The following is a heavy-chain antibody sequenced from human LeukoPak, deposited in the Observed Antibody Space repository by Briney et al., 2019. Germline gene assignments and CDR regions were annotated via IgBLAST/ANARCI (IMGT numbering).Heavy chain of an antibody. D-gene: IGHD4-17*01. Sequence: PGGSLRLSCAASGFTFSSYWMHWVGQAPGKGLVWVSRINSDGSSTSYADSVKGRFTISRDNAKNTLYLQMNSLRAEDTAVYYCATTDYGDWNYFDYWGQGTLVTVSS. CDR1: GFTFSSYW. CDR2: INSDGSST. V-gene: IGHV3-74*01. J-gene: IGHJ4*02. CDR3: ATTDYGDWNYFDY.